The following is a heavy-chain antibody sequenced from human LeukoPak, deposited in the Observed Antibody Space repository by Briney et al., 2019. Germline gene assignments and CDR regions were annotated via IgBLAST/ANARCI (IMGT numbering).Heavy chain of an antibody. J-gene: IGHJ6*03. CDR3: ARGSVVVTAIDLYYYYMDV. CDR2: ISSSSSYI. Sequence: PGGSLRLSCAASGFTFSSYWMHWVRQAPGKGLEWVSSISSSSSYIYYADSVKGRFTISRDNAKNSLYLQMNSLRAEDTAVYYCARGSVVVTAIDLYYYYMDVWGKGTTVTISS. CDR1: GFTFSSYW. D-gene: IGHD2-21*02. V-gene: IGHV3-21*01.